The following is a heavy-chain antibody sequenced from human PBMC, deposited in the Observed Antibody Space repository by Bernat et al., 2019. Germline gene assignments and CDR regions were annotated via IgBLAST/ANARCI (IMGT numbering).Heavy chain of an antibody. D-gene: IGHD6-19*01. CDR1: GFTFSSYA. Sequence: EVQLLESGGGLVQPGGSLRLSCAASGFTFSSYAMSWVRQAPGKGLEWVSAISGSGGSTYYADSVKGRFTISRDNSKNTLYLQMNSLRAEDTAVYYCAKDQQTYSSGWYAPYYYYGMDVWGQGTTVTVSS. CDR2: ISGSGGST. CDR3: AKDQQTYSSGWYAPYYYYGMDV. V-gene: IGHV3-23*01. J-gene: IGHJ6*02.